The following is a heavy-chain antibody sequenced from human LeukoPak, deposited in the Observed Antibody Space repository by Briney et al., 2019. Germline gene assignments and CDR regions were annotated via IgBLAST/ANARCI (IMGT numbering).Heavy chain of an antibody. CDR3: ARDQGGSYPDAFDI. V-gene: IGHV3-33*01. J-gene: IGHJ3*02. D-gene: IGHD1-26*01. Sequence: GSLRLSCAASGFTFSSYGMHWVRQAPGKGLEWVAVIWYDGSNKYYADSVKGRFTISRDNSKNTLYLQMNSLRAEDTAVYYCARDQGGSYPDAFDIWGQGTMVTVSS. CDR1: GFTFSSYG. CDR2: IWYDGSNK.